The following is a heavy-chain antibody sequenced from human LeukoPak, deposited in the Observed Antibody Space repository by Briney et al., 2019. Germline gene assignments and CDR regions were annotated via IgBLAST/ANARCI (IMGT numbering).Heavy chain of an antibody. CDR2: VYYSGST. CDR1: GYSISDGYY. CDR3: AREPYDYYDTSYFFDY. J-gene: IGHJ4*02. V-gene: IGHV4-38-2*02. D-gene: IGHD3-22*01. Sequence: SETLSLTCTVSGYSISDGYYWGWIRQPPGKGLEFIGSVYYSGSTYLNPSLKSRVTISVDTFKNQFSLKLNFVTAADTAVYYCAREPYDYYDTSYFFDYWGLGTLVTVSS.